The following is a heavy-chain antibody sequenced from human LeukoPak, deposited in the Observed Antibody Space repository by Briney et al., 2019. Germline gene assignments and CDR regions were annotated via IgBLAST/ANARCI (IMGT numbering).Heavy chain of an antibody. CDR3: ASQYSSGWYQFDN. D-gene: IGHD6-19*01. Sequence: AGGSLRLSCAASGFTFSSYEMNWVRQAPGKGLEWVSYISTSGYTIYYADSVKGRFTISRDNAKNSLYLQMNSLRAEDTAVYYCASQYSSGWYQFDNWGQGTLVTVSS. CDR1: GFTFSSYE. CDR2: ISTSGYTI. V-gene: IGHV3-48*03. J-gene: IGHJ4*02.